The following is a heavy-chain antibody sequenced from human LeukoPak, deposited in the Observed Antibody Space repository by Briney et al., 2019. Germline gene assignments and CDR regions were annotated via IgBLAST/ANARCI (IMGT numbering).Heavy chain of an antibody. Sequence: GGSLRLSCAASGFTFSSYAMHWVRQAPGKGLEWVAVISYDGSNKYYADSVKGRFTISRDNSKNTLYLQMNSLRAEDTAVYYCARDLYYDSSGYSGWSFDYWGQGTLVTVSS. D-gene: IGHD3-22*01. CDR1: GFTFSSYA. CDR3: ARDLYYDSSGYSGWSFDY. J-gene: IGHJ4*02. V-gene: IGHV3-30-3*01. CDR2: ISYDGSNK.